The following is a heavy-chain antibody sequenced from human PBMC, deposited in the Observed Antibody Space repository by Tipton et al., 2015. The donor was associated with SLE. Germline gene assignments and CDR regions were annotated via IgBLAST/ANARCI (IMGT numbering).Heavy chain of an antibody. Sequence: GLVKPSETLSLTCTVSGASITSGDYSWTWIRQPAGKGLEWIGRIHPSGTTSYNPSLTSRLTISVDTSKNQFSLNLRSVTAADTAVYYCAREGYSSGWAGDFDYWGQGTVVTVSS. CDR2: IHPSGTT. D-gene: IGHD6-19*01. CDR3: AREGYSSGWAGDFDY. V-gene: IGHV4-61*02. CDR1: GASITSGDYS. J-gene: IGHJ4*02.